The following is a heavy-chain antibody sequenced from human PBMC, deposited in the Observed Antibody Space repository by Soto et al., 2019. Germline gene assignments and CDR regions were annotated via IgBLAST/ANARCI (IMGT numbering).Heavy chain of an antibody. CDR1: GFTFSSYG. CDR2: IWYDGSNK. V-gene: IGHV3-33*01. CDR3: ARAEPHVDTAMVPFDY. D-gene: IGHD5-18*01. J-gene: IGHJ4*02. Sequence: PGGSLRLSCAASGFTFSSYGMHWVRQAPGKGLEWVAVIWYDGSNKYYADSVKGRFTISRDNSKNTLYLQMNSLRAEDTAVYYCARAEPHVDTAMVPFDYWGQGTLVTVSS.